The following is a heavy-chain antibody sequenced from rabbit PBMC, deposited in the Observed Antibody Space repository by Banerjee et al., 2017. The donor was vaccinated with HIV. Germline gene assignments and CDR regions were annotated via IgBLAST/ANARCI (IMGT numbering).Heavy chain of an antibody. V-gene: IGHV1S40*01. CDR2: IYTNGGGT. CDR1: GFSFSSTYY. D-gene: IGHD7-1*01. Sequence: QSLEESGGDLVKPGASLTLTCTASGFSFSSTYYMCWVRQAPGKGLEWIGCIYTNGGGTHYASWAKGRFTISKTSSTTVTLQMTSLTVADTATCFCARGDDVAGHGYSLWGPGTLVTVS. J-gene: IGHJ6*01. CDR3: ARGDDVAGHGYSL.